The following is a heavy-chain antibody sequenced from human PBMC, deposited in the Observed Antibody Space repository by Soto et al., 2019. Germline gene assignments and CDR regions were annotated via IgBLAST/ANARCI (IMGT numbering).Heavy chain of an antibody. J-gene: IGHJ4*02. V-gene: IGHV1-69*02. CDR2: IIPILGIA. CDR1: GGTFSSYT. Sequence: QVQLVQSGAEVKKPGSSVKVSCKASGGTFSSYTISWVRQAPGQGLEWMGRIIPILGIANYAQKFQGRVTITADKSTSTAYMELSSLRSEDTAVYYCARQATVVTRFGYWGQGTLVTVSS. CDR3: ARQATVVTRFGY. D-gene: IGHD4-17*01.